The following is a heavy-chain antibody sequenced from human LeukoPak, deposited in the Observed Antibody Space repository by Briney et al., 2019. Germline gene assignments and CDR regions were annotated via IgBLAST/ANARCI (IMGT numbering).Heavy chain of an antibody. D-gene: IGHD3-16*01. V-gene: IGHV1-2*02. CDR3: ARDDYDYVWGRYGMNV. J-gene: IGHJ6*02. CDR2: INPNSGGT. CDR1: GYTFTGYY. Sequence: ASVKVSCKASGYTFTGYYMHWVRQAPVQGLEWMGWINPNSGGTNYAQKFQGRVTMTRDTSISTAYMELSRLRSDDTAVYYCARDDYDYVWGRYGMNVWGQGTTVTVSS.